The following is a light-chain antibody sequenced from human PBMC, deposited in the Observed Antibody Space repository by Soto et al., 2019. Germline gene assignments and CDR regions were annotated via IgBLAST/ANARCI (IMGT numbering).Light chain of an antibody. CDR2: GAS. V-gene: IGKV3-20*01. CDR3: QQYDRSPWT. CDR1: QSVSSSF. Sequence: EIVLTQSPGTLSLSPGERATLSRRASQSVSSSFLAWYQQKAGQAPRLLIYGASSRATGIPDRFSGSGSGTDFTLTISRLEPEDFAVYYCQQYDRSPWTFGQGTKVEIK. J-gene: IGKJ1*01.